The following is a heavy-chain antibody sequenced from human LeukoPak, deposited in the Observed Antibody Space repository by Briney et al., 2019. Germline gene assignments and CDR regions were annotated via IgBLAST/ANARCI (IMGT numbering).Heavy chain of an antibody. V-gene: IGHV3-74*01. CDR1: GFTFSSYW. J-gene: IGHJ4*02. CDR3: GRESSSSVTLDY. D-gene: IGHD6-6*01. CDR2: INTDGRTT. Sequence: PGGSLRLSCAASGFTFSSYWMHWVRQAPGKGLVWVSRINTDGRTTNYADSVKGRFTISRDNAKNTLYLQMNSLTVEDTAVYYCGRESSSSVTLDYWGQGTLVTVSS.